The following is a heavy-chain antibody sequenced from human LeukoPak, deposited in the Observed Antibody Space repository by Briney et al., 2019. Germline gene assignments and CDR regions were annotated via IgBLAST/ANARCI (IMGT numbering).Heavy chain of an antibody. Sequence: ASVKVSRKASGYTFTGYYMHWVRQAPGQGLEWMGWINPNSGGTNYAQKFQGRVTMTRDTSISTAYMELSRLRSDDTAVYYCARSPDDYDSSGYYYALNWFDPWGQGTLVTVSS. J-gene: IGHJ5*02. CDR1: GYTFTGYY. D-gene: IGHD3-22*01. V-gene: IGHV1-2*02. CDR3: ARSPDDYDSSGYYYALNWFDP. CDR2: INPNSGGT.